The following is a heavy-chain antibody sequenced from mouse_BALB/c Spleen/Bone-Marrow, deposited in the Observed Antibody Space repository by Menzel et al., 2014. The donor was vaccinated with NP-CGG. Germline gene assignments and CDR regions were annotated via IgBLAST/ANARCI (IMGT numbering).Heavy chain of an antibody. CDR2: IVPANGNT. CDR3: ASYDYGYYFDY. D-gene: IGHD2-4*01. CDR1: GFNIKDTY. Sequence: DVQLVESGAELVKPGASVKLSCTTSGFNIKDTYMHWVKLRPEQGLEWIGRIVPANGNTKYAPKFQGKATITADISSNTAYLQLSSLTSEDTAVYFCASYDYGYYFDYWGQGTTLTVSS. J-gene: IGHJ2*01. V-gene: IGHV14-3*02.